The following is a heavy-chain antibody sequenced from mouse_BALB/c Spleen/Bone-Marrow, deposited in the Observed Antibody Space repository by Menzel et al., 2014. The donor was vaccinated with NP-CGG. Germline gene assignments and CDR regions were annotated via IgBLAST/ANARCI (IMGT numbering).Heavy chain of an antibody. V-gene: IGHV1S81*02. CDR2: INPSNGGA. CDR3: TTSRGYNWFAY. J-gene: IGHJ3*01. Sequence: VQGVESGAELVKPGASVKLSCKASGYTFTSYYMYWVKQRPGQGLEWIGEINPSNGGADFNEKFKIKATLTVDKSSSTAYMQLSSLTSEDSAVYYCTTSRGYNWFAYWGQGTLVTVSA. CDR1: GYTFTSYY. D-gene: IGHD2-2*01.